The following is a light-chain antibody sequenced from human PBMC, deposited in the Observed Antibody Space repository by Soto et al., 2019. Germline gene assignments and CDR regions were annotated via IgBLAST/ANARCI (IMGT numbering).Light chain of an antibody. Sequence: EIVMTQSPATLSVSPGERATLSCRASQSISTELAWYQQKPGQPPRLLIYSASTRATGVPARFTGSGSGSEFTLTISGRQSEDFAVYYCQQGHHWPLTFGQGTRLEI. V-gene: IGKV3-15*01. CDR1: QSISTE. J-gene: IGKJ2*01. CDR2: SAS. CDR3: QQGHHWPLT.